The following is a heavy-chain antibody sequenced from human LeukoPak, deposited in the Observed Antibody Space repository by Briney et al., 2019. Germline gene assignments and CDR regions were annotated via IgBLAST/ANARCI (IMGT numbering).Heavy chain of an antibody. V-gene: IGHV5-51*01. J-gene: IGHJ6*03. D-gene: IGHD3-10*01. CDR1: GCPFTTHW. CDR2: IYPGDSDT. Sequence: GGSLKISCQGSGCPFTTHWIAWVRPVPGKGPEWMGIIYPGDSDTIYSPSFQGQVTISADKSNSTAYLQWSSLKASDTAMYYCARLPYYYGSGSYRNYYYYYMDVWGKGTTVTISS. CDR3: ARLPYYYGSGSYRNYYYYYMDV.